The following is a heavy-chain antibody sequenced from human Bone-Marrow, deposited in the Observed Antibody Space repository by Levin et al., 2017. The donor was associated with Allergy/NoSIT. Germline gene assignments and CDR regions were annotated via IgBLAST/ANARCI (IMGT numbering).Heavy chain of an antibody. CDR2: IWYDGSNK. CDR3: ARDNWNLGATDY. D-gene: IGHD1-7*01. Sequence: SCAASGFTFSSYGMHWVRQAPGKGLEWVAVIWYDGSNKYYADSVKGRFTISRDNSKNTLYLQMNSLRAEDTAVYYCARDNWNLGATDYWGQGTLVTVSS. J-gene: IGHJ4*02. V-gene: IGHV3-33*01. CDR1: GFTFSSYG.